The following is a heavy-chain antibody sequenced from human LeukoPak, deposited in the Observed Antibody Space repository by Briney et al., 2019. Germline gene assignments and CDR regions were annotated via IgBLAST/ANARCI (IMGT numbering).Heavy chain of an antibody. Sequence: GGSLTLSCAASGFTFSSYFMHWVRQAPGKGLEYVSAISSNGGSTYYANSVKGRFTISRDNSKNTLYLQMNSLRAEDTAVYYCARGTTSFYYYYGMDVWGQGTTVTVSS. CDR1: GFTFSSYF. J-gene: IGHJ6*02. D-gene: IGHD1-7*01. V-gene: IGHV3-64*01. CDR2: ISSNGGST. CDR3: ARGTTSFYYYYGMDV.